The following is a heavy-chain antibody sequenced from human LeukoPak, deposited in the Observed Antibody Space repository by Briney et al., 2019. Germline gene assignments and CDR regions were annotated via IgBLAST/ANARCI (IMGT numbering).Heavy chain of an antibody. CDR1: GGSISSYY. CDR3: ARGPGIAAAKGAFDI. D-gene: IGHD6-13*01. Sequence: SETLSLTCTVSGGSISSYYWSWIRQPPGKGLEWIGYIYYSGSINYNPSLKSRVTISVDTSKNQFSLKLSSVTAADTAVYYCARGPGIAAAKGAFDIWGQGTMVTVSS. V-gene: IGHV4-59*08. J-gene: IGHJ3*02. CDR2: IYYSGSI.